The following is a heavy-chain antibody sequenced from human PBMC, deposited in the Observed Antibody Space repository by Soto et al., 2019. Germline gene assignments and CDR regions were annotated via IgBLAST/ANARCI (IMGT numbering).Heavy chain of an antibody. Sequence: EVQLVESGGDLVQPGGSLRLSCAASGFTFSTYWMHWVRQAPGKGLVWVSRINTDGSTINYADSVKGRFTISRDNARNTLYLQMNSQRDEDTAVYYCATAGSFRFDYWGQGSLVTVSS. J-gene: IGHJ4*02. V-gene: IGHV3-74*01. D-gene: IGHD3-16*02. CDR1: GFTFSTYW. CDR2: INTDGSTI. CDR3: ATAGSFRFDY.